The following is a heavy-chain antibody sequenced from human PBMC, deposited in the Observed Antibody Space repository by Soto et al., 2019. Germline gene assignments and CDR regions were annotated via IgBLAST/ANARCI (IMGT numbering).Heavy chain of an antibody. CDR1: GFTFSSYG. Sequence: VQLVESGGGVVQPGRSLRLSCAASGFTFSSYGMHWVRQAPGKGLEWVAVISYDGSNKYYADSVKGRFTIARDNSKNTLYLQMNSLRAEDTAVYYCAKDLYFVAAAGLWYYYYGMDVWGQGTTVTVSS. D-gene: IGHD6-13*01. V-gene: IGHV3-30*18. J-gene: IGHJ6*02. CDR3: AKDLYFVAAAGLWYYYYGMDV. CDR2: ISYDGSNK.